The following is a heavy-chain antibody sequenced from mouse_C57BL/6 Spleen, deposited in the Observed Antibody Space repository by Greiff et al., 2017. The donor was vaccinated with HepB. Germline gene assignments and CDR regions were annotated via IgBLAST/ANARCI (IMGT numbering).Heavy chain of an antibody. Sequence: EVMLVESGGGLVKPGGSLKLSCAASGFTFSDYGMHWVRQAPEKGLEWVAYISSGSSTIYYADTVKGRFTISRDNAKNTLFLQMTSLRSEDTAMYYCAKGFYDGYYLEYFDVWGTGTTVTVSS. J-gene: IGHJ1*03. CDR1: GFTFSDYG. V-gene: IGHV5-17*01. CDR3: AKGFYDGYYLEYFDV. D-gene: IGHD2-3*01. CDR2: ISSGSSTI.